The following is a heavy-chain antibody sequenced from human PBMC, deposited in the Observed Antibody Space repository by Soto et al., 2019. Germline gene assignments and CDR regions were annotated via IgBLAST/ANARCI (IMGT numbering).Heavy chain of an antibody. CDR1: GGTFSSYA. Sequence: SVKVSCKASGGTFSSYAISWVRQAPGQGLEWMGGIIPIFGTANYAQKFQGRVTITADKSTSTAYIELSSLRSEDTAVYYCARAYLSPNFWNYWFDPWGQGTLVTVSS. J-gene: IGHJ5*02. CDR3: ARAYLSPNFWNYWFDP. D-gene: IGHD1-7*01. CDR2: IIPIFGTA. V-gene: IGHV1-69*06.